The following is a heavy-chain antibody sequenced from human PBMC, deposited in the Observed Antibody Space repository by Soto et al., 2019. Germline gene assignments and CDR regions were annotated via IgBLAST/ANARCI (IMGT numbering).Heavy chain of an antibody. Sequence: GGSLRLSCAASGFTFSSYSMNWVRQAPGKGLEWVSSISSSSSYIYYADSVKGRFTMTRDTSISTAYMELSRLRSDDTAVYYCARARSVLGSSWYSAERGFDYWGQGTLVTVSS. CDR2: ISSSSSYI. D-gene: IGHD6-13*01. CDR1: GFTFSSYS. V-gene: IGHV3-21*04. CDR3: ARARSVLGSSWYSAERGFDY. J-gene: IGHJ4*02.